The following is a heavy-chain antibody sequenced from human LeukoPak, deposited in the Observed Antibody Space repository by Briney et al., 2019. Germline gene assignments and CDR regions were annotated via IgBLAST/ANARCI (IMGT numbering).Heavy chain of an antibody. CDR1: GYTFTSYG. V-gene: IGHV1-18*01. D-gene: IGHD3-22*01. J-gene: IGHJ3*02. CDR3: ARNMGITMIVVAKGADAFDI. CDR2: ISAYNGNT. Sequence: ASVKVSCKASGYTFTSYGISWVRQAPGQGLEWMGWISAYNGNTNYAQKLQGRVTMTTDTSTSTAYMELRSLRSDDTAVYYCARNMGITMIVVAKGADAFDIWGQGTMVTVSS.